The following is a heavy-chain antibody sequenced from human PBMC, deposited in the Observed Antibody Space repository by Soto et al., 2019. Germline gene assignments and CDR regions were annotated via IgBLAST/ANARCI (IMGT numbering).Heavy chain of an antibody. Sequence: QVQLQQWGAGLLKPSETLSLTCAVYGGSFSGYYWSWIRQPPGKGLEWIGEINHSGSSNYNPSLTSPATISVYTSKNQFSLKLSSVTAADTAVYYCAGSPVATIYGGYFDYWGQGTLVTVSS. J-gene: IGHJ4*02. D-gene: IGHD5-12*01. CDR1: GGSFSGYY. CDR3: AGSPVATIYGGYFDY. V-gene: IGHV4-34*01. CDR2: INHSGSS.